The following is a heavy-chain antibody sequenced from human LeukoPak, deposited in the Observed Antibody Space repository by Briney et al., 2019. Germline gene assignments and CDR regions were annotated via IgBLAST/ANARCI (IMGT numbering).Heavy chain of an antibody. D-gene: IGHD2-21*02. CDR3: ARLRGGDLY. V-gene: IGHV4-39*01. CDR2: IYYSGST. Sequence: KPSETLSLTCTVSGGSISSSSYYRGWIRQPPGKGLEWIGSIYYSGSTYYNPSLKSRVTISVDTSKNQFSLKLSSVTAADTAVYYCARLRGGDLYWGQGTLVTVSS. J-gene: IGHJ4*02. CDR1: GGSISSSSYY.